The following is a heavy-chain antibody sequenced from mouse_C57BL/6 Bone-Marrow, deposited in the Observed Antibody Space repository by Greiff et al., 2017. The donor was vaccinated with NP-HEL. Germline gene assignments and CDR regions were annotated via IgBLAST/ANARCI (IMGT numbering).Heavy chain of an antibody. CDR1: GYTFTSYG. Sequence: LQESGAELARPGASVKLSCKASGYTFTSYGISWVKQRTGQGLEWIGEIYPRSGNTYYNEKFKGKATLTADKSSSTAYMELRSLTSEDSAVYFCARYRYYYGSSYDAMDYWGQGTSVTVSS. J-gene: IGHJ4*01. CDR2: IYPRSGNT. D-gene: IGHD1-1*01. V-gene: IGHV1-81*01. CDR3: ARYRYYYGSSYDAMDY.